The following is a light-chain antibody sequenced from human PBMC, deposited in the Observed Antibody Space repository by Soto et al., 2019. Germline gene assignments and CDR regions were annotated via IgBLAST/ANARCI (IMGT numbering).Light chain of an antibody. CDR3: QAWDNGTVV. Sequence: SYELTQPPSVSVSPGQSASITCSGNKLGDKNVCWYQQKSGQSPVQVIYRDTKRPSGIPERFSGSNSGNTATLTISGTQAMDEADYYCQAWDNGTVVFGGGTKLTVL. CDR1: KLGDKN. CDR2: RDT. V-gene: IGLV3-1*01. J-gene: IGLJ2*01.